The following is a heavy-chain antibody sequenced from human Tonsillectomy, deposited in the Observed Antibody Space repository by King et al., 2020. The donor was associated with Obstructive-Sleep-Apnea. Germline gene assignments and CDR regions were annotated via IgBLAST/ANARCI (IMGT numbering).Heavy chain of an antibody. CDR1: GYSFTSYW. CDR2: IDPGDSDT. Sequence: QLVQSGAEVKKPGESLKISCKASGYSFTSYWIGWVRQMPGKGLEWMGIIDPGDSDTRYSPSFQGHVTISVDKSTSTAYLQWSSLKASDTAMYYCARRDDSSGYYWGCFDPWGQGTLVTVSS. D-gene: IGHD3-22*01. V-gene: IGHV5-51*01. CDR3: ARRDDSSGYYWGCFDP. J-gene: IGHJ5*02.